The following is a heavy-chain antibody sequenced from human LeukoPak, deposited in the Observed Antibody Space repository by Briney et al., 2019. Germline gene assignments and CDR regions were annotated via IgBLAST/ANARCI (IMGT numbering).Heavy chain of an antibody. Sequence: GASVKVSCKASGGTFSSYALTWVRQAPGQGLEWMGGIIPIFGTANYAQKFQGRVTITADESTSTAYMELSSLRSEDTAVYYCAREGIAAAGRPFDYWGQGTLVTVSS. CDR2: IIPIFGTA. D-gene: IGHD6-13*01. J-gene: IGHJ4*02. CDR3: AREGIAAAGRPFDY. CDR1: GGTFSSYA. V-gene: IGHV1-69*13.